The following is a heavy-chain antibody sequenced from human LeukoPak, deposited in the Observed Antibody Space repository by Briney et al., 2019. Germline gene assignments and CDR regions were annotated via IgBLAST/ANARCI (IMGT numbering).Heavy chain of an antibody. J-gene: IGHJ6*03. CDR1: GGSISSYY. Sequence: PSETLSLTCTVSGGSISSYYWSWIRQPAGEGLEWIGRLHTSGSTHYNPSLKSRVTMSVDTSKNQFSLKLSSVTAADTAVYYCARSRLLAKSYYYYYMDVWGKGTTVTISS. CDR2: LHTSGST. V-gene: IGHV4-4*07. CDR3: ARSRLLAKSYYYYYMDV. D-gene: IGHD5-18*01.